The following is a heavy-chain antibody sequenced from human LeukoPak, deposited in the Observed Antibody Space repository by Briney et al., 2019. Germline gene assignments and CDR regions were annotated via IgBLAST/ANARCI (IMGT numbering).Heavy chain of an antibody. CDR1: GYTFTSYA. Sequence: ASVKVSCKASGYTFTSYAMHWVRQVPGQRLEWMGWINAGNGNTKYSQKFQGRVTITRDTSASTAYMELSSLRSEDTAVYYCARVAPIRSGWYNYYYGMDVWGQGTTVTVSS. J-gene: IGHJ6*02. D-gene: IGHD6-19*01. CDR3: ARVAPIRSGWYNYYYGMDV. CDR2: INAGNGNT. V-gene: IGHV1-3*01.